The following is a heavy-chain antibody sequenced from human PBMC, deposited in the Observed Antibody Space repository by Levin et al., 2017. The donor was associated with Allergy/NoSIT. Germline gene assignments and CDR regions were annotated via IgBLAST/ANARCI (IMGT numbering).Heavy chain of an antibody. CDR2: TYYGSKWTN. Sequence: PSETLSLTCAISGDSVSSNTAAWNWLRQSPSRGLEWLGRTYYGSKWTNNYAVSVKSRITINPDTSKNQFSLQLNSVTPEDSAVYYCAREEGNYYGYWGQGTLVTVSS. CDR3: AREEGNYYGY. D-gene: IGHD3-10*01. V-gene: IGHV6-1*01. J-gene: IGHJ4*02. CDR1: GDSVSSNTAA.